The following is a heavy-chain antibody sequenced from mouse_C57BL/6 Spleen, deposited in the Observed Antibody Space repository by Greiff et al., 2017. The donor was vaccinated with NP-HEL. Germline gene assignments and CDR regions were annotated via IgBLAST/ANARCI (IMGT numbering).Heavy chain of an antibody. D-gene: IGHD2-5*01. V-gene: IGHV5-16*01. Sequence: EVQLVESEGGLVQPGSSMKLSCTASGFTFSDYYMAWVRQVPEKGLEWVANINYDGSSTYYLDSLKSRFIISRDNAKNILYLQMSSLKSEDTATYYCAREGDYYSNYDFFDYWGQGTTLTVSS. J-gene: IGHJ2*01. CDR1: GFTFSDYY. CDR3: AREGDYYSNYDFFDY. CDR2: INYDGSST.